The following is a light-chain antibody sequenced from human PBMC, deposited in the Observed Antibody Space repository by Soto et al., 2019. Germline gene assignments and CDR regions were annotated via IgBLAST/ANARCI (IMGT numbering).Light chain of an antibody. CDR3: CSYAVTFYV. V-gene: IGLV2-11*01. Sequence: QSLLDPPRSLSGSPGQSDTISCTGPSIDVGGSNYVSWYQQHPGKAPKLMIYDVSERPSGVPDRFSGSKSGNTASLTISGLQAEDEADYYCCSYAVTFYVFGTGTKVTVL. J-gene: IGLJ1*01. CDR2: DVS. CDR1: SIDVGGSNY.